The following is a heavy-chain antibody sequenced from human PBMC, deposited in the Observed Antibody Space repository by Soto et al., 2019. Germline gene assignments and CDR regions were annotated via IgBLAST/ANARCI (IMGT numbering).Heavy chain of an antibody. Sequence: QVQLVQSGAEVKKPGSSVKVSCTASGGTFSSQTINWVRQVPGQGLEWMGSIIPIIGVPKYAQSFLSRVTISVDKSTRTADLELSSLTSEDTAVYFCARPGLNDLDADSSAFDIWGQGTMVTVSS. J-gene: IGHJ3*02. CDR2: IIPIIGVP. D-gene: IGHD1-1*01. V-gene: IGHV1-69*02. CDR3: ARPGLNDLDADSSAFDI. CDR1: GGTFSSQT.